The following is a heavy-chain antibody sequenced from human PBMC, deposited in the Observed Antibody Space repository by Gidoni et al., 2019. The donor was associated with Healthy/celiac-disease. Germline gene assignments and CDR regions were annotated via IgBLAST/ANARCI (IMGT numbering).Heavy chain of an antibody. V-gene: IGHV4-34*01. CDR2: INHSGST. Sequence: QVQLQQWGAGLLKPSETLSLTCAVYGGSFSGYYWSWIRQPPGKGLEWIGEINHSGSTNYNPSLKSRVTISVDTSKNQFSLKLSSVTAADTAVYYCARRIVGATGGWFDPWGQGTLVTVSS. J-gene: IGHJ5*02. CDR3: ARRIVGATGGWFDP. CDR1: GGSFSGYY. D-gene: IGHD1-26*01.